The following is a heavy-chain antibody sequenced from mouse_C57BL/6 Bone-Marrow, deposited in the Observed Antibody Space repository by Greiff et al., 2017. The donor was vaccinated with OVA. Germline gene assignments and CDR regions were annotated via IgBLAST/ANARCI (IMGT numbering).Heavy chain of an antibody. CDR3: ARTGLYYYGSSYVDAMDY. V-gene: IGHV5-4*01. CDR2: ISDGGSYT. D-gene: IGHD1-1*01. CDR1: GFTFSSYA. J-gene: IGHJ4*01. Sequence: EVQRVESGGGLVKPGGSLKLSCAASGFTFSSYAMSWVRQTPEKRLEWVATISDGGSYTYYPDNVQGRFTLSRDNAKNNLYLQMSHLKSEDTAMYYCARTGLYYYGSSYVDAMDYWGQGTSVTVSS.